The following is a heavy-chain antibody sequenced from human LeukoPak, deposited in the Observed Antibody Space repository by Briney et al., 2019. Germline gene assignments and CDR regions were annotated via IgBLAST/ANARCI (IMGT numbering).Heavy chain of an antibody. CDR2: IYYSGST. V-gene: IGHV4-59*01. D-gene: IGHD2-8*01. Sequence: PSETLSLTCTVSGGSISSYYWSWIRQPPGKGLEWIGYIYYSGSTNYNPSLKSRVTISVDTSKNQFSLKLSSVTAADTAVYYCAALMPVDYWGQGTLVTVSS. CDR1: GGSISSYY. CDR3: AALMPVDY. J-gene: IGHJ4*02.